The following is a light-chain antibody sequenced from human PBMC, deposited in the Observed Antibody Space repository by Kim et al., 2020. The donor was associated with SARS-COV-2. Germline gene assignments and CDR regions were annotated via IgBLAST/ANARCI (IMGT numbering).Light chain of an antibody. V-gene: IGLV4-69*01. J-gene: IGLJ3*02. CDR2: VNTDGSH. CDR1: SGLAKYA. CDR3: QTWGTDFRV. Sequence: ASVKLTCTLSSGLAKYAIAWHQQQPEKGPRYLMKVNTDGSHNKGYGIPDRFSGSSSGAERYLTISSLQSEDEADYYCQTWGTDFRVFGGGTQLTVL.